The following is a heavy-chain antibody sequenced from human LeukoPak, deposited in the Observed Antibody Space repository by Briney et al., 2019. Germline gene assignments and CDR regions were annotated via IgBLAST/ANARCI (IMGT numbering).Heavy chain of an antibody. Sequence: PGGSLRLSCAASGFIFSSYWMAWVRQAPGKGLEWVANIKEDGSDKNYVDSVKGRFTISRDNAKNSLYLQMNSLGAEDTAVYYCARDRITVAATETSFDYWGQGTLVTVSS. D-gene: IGHD6-19*01. V-gene: IGHV3-7*01. CDR3: ARDRITVAATETSFDY. CDR1: GFIFSSYW. J-gene: IGHJ4*02. CDR2: IKEDGSDK.